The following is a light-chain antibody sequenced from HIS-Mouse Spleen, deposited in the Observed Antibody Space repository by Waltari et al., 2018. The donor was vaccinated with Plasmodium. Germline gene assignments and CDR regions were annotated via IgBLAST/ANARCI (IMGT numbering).Light chain of an antibody. CDR2: AAS. Sequence: DIQMTQSPSSLSASVGDRVTITCQASQSISSYLNWYQQKPGKAPKLLIYAASSLQSGVPSRFSGSGSGTEFTLSISSLQPEDFATYGGQQSYSTWTFGEGTKVEIK. V-gene: IGKV1-39*01. CDR1: QSISSY. J-gene: IGKJ1*01. CDR3: QQSYSTWT.